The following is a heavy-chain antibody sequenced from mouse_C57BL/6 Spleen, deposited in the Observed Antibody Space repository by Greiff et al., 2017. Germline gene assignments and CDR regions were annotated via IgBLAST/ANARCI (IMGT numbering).Heavy chain of an antibody. CDR3: AREEVMVTKGFAY. D-gene: IGHD2-2*01. CDR2: IYPRSGNT. Sequence: QVQLQQSGAELARPGASVKLSCKASGYTFTSYGISWVKQRTGQGLEWIGEIYPRSGNTYYNEKFKGKATLTADKSSSTAYMELRSLTSEDSAFYFCAREEVMVTKGFAYWGQGTLVTVSA. J-gene: IGHJ3*01. V-gene: IGHV1-81*01. CDR1: GYTFTSYG.